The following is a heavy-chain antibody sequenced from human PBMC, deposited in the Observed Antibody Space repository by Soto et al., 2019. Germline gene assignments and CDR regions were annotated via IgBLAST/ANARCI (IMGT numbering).Heavy chain of an antibody. J-gene: IGHJ3*02. CDR3: ARDQITIFGVVPDAFDI. CDR2: ISAYNGNT. Sequence: QVQLVQSGAEVKKPGASVKVSCKASGYTFTSYGISWVRQAPGQGLEWMGWISAYNGNTNYSQKLQGRVTMTTDTSTSTAYMELRSLRSDDTAVYYCARDQITIFGVVPDAFDIWGQGTMVTVSS. D-gene: IGHD3-3*01. V-gene: IGHV1-18*01. CDR1: GYTFTSYG.